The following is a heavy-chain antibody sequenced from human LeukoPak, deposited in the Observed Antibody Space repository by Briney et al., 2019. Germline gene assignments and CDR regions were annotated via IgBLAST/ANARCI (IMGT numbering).Heavy chain of an antibody. D-gene: IGHD4-23*01. J-gene: IGHJ6*02. Sequence: PSETLSLTCTVSGGSISSYYWTWIRQPPGKGLEWIGYSYYSGSTIYNPSLKSRVTISVDTSKNQFSLKLSSVTAADTAVYYCARQGGGNRNGMDVWGQGTTVTVSS. CDR3: ARQGGGNRNGMDV. V-gene: IGHV4-59*08. CDR1: GGSISSYY. CDR2: SYYSGST.